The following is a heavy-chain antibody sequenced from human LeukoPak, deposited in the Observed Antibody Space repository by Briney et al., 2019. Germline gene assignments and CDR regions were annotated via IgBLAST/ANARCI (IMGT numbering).Heavy chain of an antibody. CDR2: IYYTGST. D-gene: IGHD6-13*01. CDR1: GGSMSSYY. Sequence: SETLSLTCTVSGGSMSSYYWSWIRQPPGKGLEYIGYIYYTGSTYYNPSLKSRVTISVDTSKRQFSLRLSSVSAADTAVYYCARDATAGNFDYWGQGTLVTASS. V-gene: IGHV4-59*12. CDR3: ARDATAGNFDY. J-gene: IGHJ4*02.